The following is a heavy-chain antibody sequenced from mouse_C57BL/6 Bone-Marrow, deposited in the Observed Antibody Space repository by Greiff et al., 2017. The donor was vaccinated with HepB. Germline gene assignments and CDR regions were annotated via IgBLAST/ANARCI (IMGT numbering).Heavy chain of an antibody. CDR3: ARGKIYFDY. CDR1: GFTFSSYA. V-gene: IGHV5-4*03. J-gene: IGHJ2*01. Sequence: EVMLVESGGGLVKPGGSLKLSCAASGFTFSSYAMSWVRQTPEKRLEWVATISDGGSYTYYPDNVKGRFTISRDNAKNNLYLQMSHLKSEDTAMYYFARGKIYFDYWGPGTTLTVSS. CDR2: ISDGGSYT.